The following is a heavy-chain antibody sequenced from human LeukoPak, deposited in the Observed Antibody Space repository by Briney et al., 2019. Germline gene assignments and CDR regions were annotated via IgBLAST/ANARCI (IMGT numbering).Heavy chain of an antibody. Sequence: GGSLRLSCAASGFTFSSYGMHWVRQAPGKGLEWVAVIWYDGSNKYYADSVKGRFTISRDNSKNTLYLQMNSLRAEDTAVYYCARVGGRGVAAATSNYYCGMDVWGQGTTVTVSS. CDR1: GFTFSSYG. J-gene: IGHJ6*02. V-gene: IGHV3-33*01. CDR2: IWYDGSNK. CDR3: ARVGGRGVAAATSNYYCGMDV. D-gene: IGHD6-13*01.